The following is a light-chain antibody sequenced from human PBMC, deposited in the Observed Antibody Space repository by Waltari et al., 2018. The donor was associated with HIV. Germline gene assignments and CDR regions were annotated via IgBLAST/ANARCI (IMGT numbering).Light chain of an antibody. J-gene: IGLJ2*01. V-gene: IGLV6-57*04. CDR1: SGSIARNY. CDR3: QSYDSSTVV. Sequence: NFMLTQPHSVSESPGKTVTISCTRSSGSIARNYMHWYQQRPGSAPPTVIYDDNQRPSGVPDRFSGSIDSSSNSASLTISGLKTEDEADYYCQSYDSSTVVFGGGTKLTVL. CDR2: DDN.